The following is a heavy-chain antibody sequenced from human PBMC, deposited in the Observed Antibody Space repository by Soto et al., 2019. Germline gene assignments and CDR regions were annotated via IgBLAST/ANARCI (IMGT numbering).Heavy chain of an antibody. CDR3: ARGRASWYWDF. CDR1: GYTFTNSV. CDR2: INAGTGNT. Sequence: GASVKVSCKTFGYTFTNSVIHWVRQAPGQGLEWLGWINAGTGNTKYSQKLQDRLTISRDTSAATAYLDLSRLASEDTAVYYCARGRASWYWDFWGHGTLVTVSS. V-gene: IGHV1-3*01. D-gene: IGHD2-8*02. J-gene: IGHJ4*01.